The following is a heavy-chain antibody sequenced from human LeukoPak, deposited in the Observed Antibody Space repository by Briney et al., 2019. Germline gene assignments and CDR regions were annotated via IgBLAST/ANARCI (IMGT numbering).Heavy chain of an antibody. Sequence: GRSLRLSCAASGFTFSSYAMHWVRQAPGKGLEWVAVISYDGSNKYYADSVKGRFTISRDSSKNTLYLQMNSLRAEDTAVYYCAKGSPQITMVRGVISTPFDYWGQGTLVTVSS. V-gene: IGHV3-30-3*01. J-gene: IGHJ4*02. CDR1: GFTFSSYA. CDR3: AKGSPQITMVRGVISTPFDY. D-gene: IGHD3-10*01. CDR2: ISYDGSNK.